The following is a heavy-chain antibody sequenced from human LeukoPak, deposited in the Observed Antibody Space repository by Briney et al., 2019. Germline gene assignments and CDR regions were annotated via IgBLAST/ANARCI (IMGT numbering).Heavy chain of an antibody. V-gene: IGHV4-59*12. Sequence: SETLSLTCTVSGGSISSYYWSWIRQPPGKGLEWIGYIYYSGSTNYNPSLKSRVTISVDRSKNQFSLNLSSVTAADTAVYYCARDADYSNPNFYYYMDVWGKGTTVTVSS. CDR2: IYYSGST. D-gene: IGHD4-11*01. CDR3: ARDADYSNPNFYYYMDV. CDR1: GGSISSYY. J-gene: IGHJ6*03.